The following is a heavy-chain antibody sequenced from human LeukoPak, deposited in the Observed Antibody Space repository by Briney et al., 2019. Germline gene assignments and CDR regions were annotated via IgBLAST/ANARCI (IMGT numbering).Heavy chain of an antibody. D-gene: IGHD4-17*01. CDR2: IKQDGSGK. V-gene: IGHV3-7*02. CDR3: ASHYGDYSFFDY. J-gene: IGHJ4*02. CDR1: GFTFSSYL. Sequence: RGSLRLSCTASGFTFSSYLMSWVRQAPGKGLERVANIKQDGSGKYYVDSVKGRFTISRDNAKNSLYLQMNSLRAEDTAVYYCASHYGDYSFFDYWGQGTLVTVSS.